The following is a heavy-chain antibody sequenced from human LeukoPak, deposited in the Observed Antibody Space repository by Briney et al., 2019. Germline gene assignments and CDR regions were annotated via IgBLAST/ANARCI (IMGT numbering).Heavy chain of an antibody. V-gene: IGHV4-39*01. Sequence: SETLSHICAVSGGSISGSRYFWGWIRQPPGKGLEWIGSIYYSGNTYYNPSLKSRVTISVDTSKNQFSLKLSSVTAADTAVYYCAIRKYYDILTGYRKIPASGFDPWGQGTLVTVSS. CDR2: IYYSGNT. J-gene: IGHJ5*01. D-gene: IGHD3-9*01. CDR1: GGSISGSRYF. CDR3: AIRKYYDILTGYRKIPASGFDP.